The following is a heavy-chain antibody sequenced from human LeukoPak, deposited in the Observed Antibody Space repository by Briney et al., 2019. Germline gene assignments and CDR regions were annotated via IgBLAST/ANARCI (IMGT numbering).Heavy chain of an antibody. J-gene: IGHJ3*01. CDR2: VDPEDGET. Sequence: GATAKISCKASGYTFTDYYLHWVQQAPGKGLEWMGRVDPEDGETIYAEKFEGRVALTADTSTDTAYMELSSLRSEDTAVYYCATDQGADAFDVRGQGTMVTVSS. CDR1: GYTFTDYY. CDR3: ATDQGADAFDV. V-gene: IGHV1-69-2*01.